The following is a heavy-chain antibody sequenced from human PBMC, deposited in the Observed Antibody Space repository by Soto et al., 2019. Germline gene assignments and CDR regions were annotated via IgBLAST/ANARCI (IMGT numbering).Heavy chain of an antibody. Sequence: GGSLRLSCTASGGNFSSYSMNWVRQAPGKGLEWVSYISSSSSTIYYADSVKGRFTISRDNAKNSLYLQMNSLRAEDTAVYYCARAYYGSGSSLYYGMDVWGQWTTVTLSS. D-gene: IGHD3-10*01. CDR1: GGNFSSYS. J-gene: IGHJ6*02. V-gene: IGHV3-48*01. CDR3: ARAYYGSGSSLYYGMDV. CDR2: ISSSSSTI.